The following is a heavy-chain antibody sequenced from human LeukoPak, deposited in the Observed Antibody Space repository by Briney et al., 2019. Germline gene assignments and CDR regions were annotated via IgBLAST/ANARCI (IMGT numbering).Heavy chain of an antibody. CDR2: IYTSGST. Sequence: SETLSLTCTLSGGSISIYYWSWIRQPAGKGLEWIGRIYTSGSTNYNPSLKSRATMSVDTSKNQFSMKLSSVTAADTAVYYCARDQGWQQLVQWFDPWGQGTLVTVSS. V-gene: IGHV4-4*07. J-gene: IGHJ5*02. CDR3: ARDQGWQQLVQWFDP. CDR1: GGSISIYY. D-gene: IGHD6-13*01.